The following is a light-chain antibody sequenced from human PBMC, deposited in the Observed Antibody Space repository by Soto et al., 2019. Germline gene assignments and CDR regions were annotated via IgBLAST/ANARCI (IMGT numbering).Light chain of an antibody. CDR2: GAS. CDR1: QRVSSSY. CDR3: QQYGASPYT. Sequence: EIVLTQSPGTLSLSPGERATLSCRASQRVSSSYLAWYQQKPGQAPRLLIYGASSRATGIPDRFSGSGSGTDFTLTIRRLEPEDFAVYYSQQYGASPYTFGQGTKLETK. V-gene: IGKV3-20*01. J-gene: IGKJ2*01.